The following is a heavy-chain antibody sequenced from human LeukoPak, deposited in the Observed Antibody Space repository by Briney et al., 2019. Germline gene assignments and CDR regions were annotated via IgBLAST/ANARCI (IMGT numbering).Heavy chain of an antibody. Sequence: GGSLRLSCAASGFIVSSNYMSWVRQAPGKGLEWVSVIYSGGSTNYADSVKGRFTISRDNTKNTLYLQMNSLRAEDTAVYYCARVWQDYSGVDYWGQGTLVTVSS. CDR1: GFIVSSNY. D-gene: IGHD2-21*01. V-gene: IGHV3-53*01. CDR3: ARVWQDYSGVDY. J-gene: IGHJ4*02. CDR2: IYSGGST.